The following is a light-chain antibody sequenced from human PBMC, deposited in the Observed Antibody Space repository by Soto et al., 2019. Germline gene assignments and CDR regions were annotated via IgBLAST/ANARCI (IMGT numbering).Light chain of an antibody. CDR3: LQSYRTPLT. CDR2: GAS. J-gene: IGKJ4*01. CDR1: QGISSY. Sequence: AIRVTQSPSSLACSRGYRVTITCRANQGISSYLAWYQQKPGKAPILLIFGASTLQSGVPSRFSGSGSGTDFTLTISSLQPEDFATYYCLQSYRTPLTFGGGTKVDIK. V-gene: IGKV1-8*01.